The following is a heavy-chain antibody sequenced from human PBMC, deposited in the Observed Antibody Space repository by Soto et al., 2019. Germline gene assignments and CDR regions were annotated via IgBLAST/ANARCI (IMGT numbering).Heavy chain of an antibody. CDR1: GFTFSSYF. Sequence: GGSLRLSCAASGFTFSSYFMHWVRQAPGKGLEWVAVIWYDGSNKYYADSVKGRFTISRDNSKNTLYLQMNSLRAEDTAVYYCARGCSGGSWTTCAFDIWGQGTMVTVSS. V-gene: IGHV3-33*01. CDR2: IWYDGSNK. D-gene: IGHD2-15*01. J-gene: IGHJ3*02. CDR3: ARGCSGGSWTTCAFDI.